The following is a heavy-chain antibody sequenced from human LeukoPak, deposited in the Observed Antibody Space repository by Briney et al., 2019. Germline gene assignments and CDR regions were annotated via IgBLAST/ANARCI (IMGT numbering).Heavy chain of an antibody. J-gene: IGHJ4*02. V-gene: IGHV3-30-3*01. Sequence: GRSLRLSRAASGFTLSTHVMHWVRQAPGKGLEWVAAVSYAGNNDFYADSVKGRFTISRDNSKNTLFLQMNSLRAEDTAVYYCARAGFGFGRFFDYWGQGTLVTVSS. D-gene: IGHD3-16*01. CDR1: GFTLSTHV. CDR2: VSYAGNND. CDR3: ARAGFGFGRFFDY.